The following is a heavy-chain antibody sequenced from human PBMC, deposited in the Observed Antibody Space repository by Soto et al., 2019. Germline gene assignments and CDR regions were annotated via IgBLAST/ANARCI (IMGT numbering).Heavy chain of an antibody. D-gene: IGHD2-15*01. Sequence: ASVKVSCKASGYTFTSYYMHWVRQAPGQGLEWMGIINPSGGSTSYAQKSQGRVTMARDTSTSTVYMELSSLRSEDTAVYYCARDGYCSGGSCYDWFDPWGQGTLVTVSS. J-gene: IGHJ5*02. CDR1: GYTFTSYY. CDR3: ARDGYCSGGSCYDWFDP. V-gene: IGHV1-46*01. CDR2: INPSGGST.